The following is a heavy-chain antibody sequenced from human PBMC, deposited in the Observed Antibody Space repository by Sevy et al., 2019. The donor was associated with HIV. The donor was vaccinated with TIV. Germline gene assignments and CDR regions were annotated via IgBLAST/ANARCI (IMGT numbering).Heavy chain of an antibody. V-gene: IGHV3-21*06. CDR2: ISGSSNYI. Sequence: GKSLKISCAASEFTFSSYNMNWVRQAPGKGLQSVSSISGSSNYIYHAESVKGRFRISRVNVKDTLYLQMNSLRDDDTAVYYCTRGPPDGSYDYFDYWGQGTLVAVSS. CDR3: TRGPPDGSYDYFDY. D-gene: IGHD1-26*01. J-gene: IGHJ4*02. CDR1: EFTFSSYN.